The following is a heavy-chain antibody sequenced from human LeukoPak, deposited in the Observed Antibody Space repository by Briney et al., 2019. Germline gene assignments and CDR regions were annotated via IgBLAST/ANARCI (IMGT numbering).Heavy chain of an antibody. V-gene: IGHV1-69*04. J-gene: IGHJ4*02. D-gene: IGHD3-10*01. CDR2: IIPILGIA. CDR3: AREATMVRGVYGY. CDR1: GYTFTSYD. Sequence: SVKVSCKASGYTFTSYDINWVRQAPGQGLEWMGRIIPILGIANYAQKFQGRVTITADKSTSTAYMELSSLRSEDTAVYYCAREATMVRGVYGYWGQGTLVTVSS.